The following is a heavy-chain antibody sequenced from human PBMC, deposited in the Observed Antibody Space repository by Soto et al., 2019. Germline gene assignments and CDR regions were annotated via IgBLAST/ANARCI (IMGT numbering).Heavy chain of an antibody. Sequence: GSLRLSCAASGFTFSSYAMSWVRQAPGKGLEWVSAISGSGGSTYYAVSVKVRFTISRDISKNSLYLQMNSLRAEDTAVYYCANPLEGLPLNPNDYWGQGTLVTVSS. V-gene: IGHV3-23*01. CDR2: ISGSGGST. D-gene: IGHD3-3*01. J-gene: IGHJ4*02. CDR1: GFTFSSYA. CDR3: ANPLEGLPLNPNDY.